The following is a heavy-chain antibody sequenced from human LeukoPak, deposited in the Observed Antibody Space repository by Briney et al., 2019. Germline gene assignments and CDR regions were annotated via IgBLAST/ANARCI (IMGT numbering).Heavy chain of an antibody. J-gene: IGHJ4*02. CDR1: GFTFSSYG. CDR3: ARDVYSSGWFGTGPGFDY. CDR2: IWYDGSNK. D-gene: IGHD6-19*01. Sequence: VESLRLSCAASGFTFSSYGMHWVRQAPRKGLEWVAVIWYDGSNKYYADSVKGRFTISRDNSKNTLYLQMNSLRAEDTAVYYCARDVYSSGWFGTGPGFDYWGQGTLVTVSS. V-gene: IGHV3-33*01.